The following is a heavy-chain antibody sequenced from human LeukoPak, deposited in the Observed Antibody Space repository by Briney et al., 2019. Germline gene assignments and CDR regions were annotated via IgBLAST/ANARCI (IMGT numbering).Heavy chain of an antibody. CDR2: IYYSGST. Sequence: SETLSLTCTVSGGSISSSSYYWGWIRQPPGKGLEWIGSIYYSGSTYYNPSLKSRVTISVDTSKNQFSLKLSSVTAADTAVYYCARQLLDIVVVPAATLKSKIYYFDYWGQGTLVTVSS. CDR3: ARQLLDIVVVPAATLKSKIYYFDY. CDR1: GGSISSSSYY. D-gene: IGHD2-2*03. V-gene: IGHV4-39*07. J-gene: IGHJ4*02.